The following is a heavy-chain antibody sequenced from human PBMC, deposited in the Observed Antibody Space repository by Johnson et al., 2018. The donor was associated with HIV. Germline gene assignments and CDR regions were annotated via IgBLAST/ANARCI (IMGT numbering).Heavy chain of an antibody. CDR1: GFTFSSYG. CDR2: IRYDGSNK. J-gene: IGHJ3*02. CDR3: AREKTTPDAFDI. V-gene: IGHV3-33*01. D-gene: IGHD4-11*01. Sequence: QVQLVESGGGVVQPGRSLRLSCAASGFTFSSYGVHWVRQAPGKGLEWVAFIRYDGSNKYYADSVKGRFTISRDNSKNTLYLQMNSLRAEDTAVYYCAREKTTPDAFDIWGQGTMVTVSS.